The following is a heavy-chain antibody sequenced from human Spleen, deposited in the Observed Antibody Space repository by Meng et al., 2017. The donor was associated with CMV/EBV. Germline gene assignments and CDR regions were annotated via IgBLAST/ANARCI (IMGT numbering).Heavy chain of an antibody. CDR3: AGRDGYNLAFNWYFDL. CDR1: GYTFTIYY. D-gene: IGHD5-24*01. CDR2: IIPIFGTA. V-gene: IGHV1-69*05. J-gene: IGHJ2*01. Sequence: GYTFTIYYIHWVRQAPGQGLEWMGGIIPIFGTANYAQKFQGRVTIITDESTSTAYMELSSLRSEDTAVYYCAGRDGYNLAFNWYFDLWGRGTLVTVSS.